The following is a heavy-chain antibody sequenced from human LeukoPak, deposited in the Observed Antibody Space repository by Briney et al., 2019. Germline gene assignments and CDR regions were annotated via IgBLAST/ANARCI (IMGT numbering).Heavy chain of an antibody. Sequence: GGSLRLSCAASGFTFSDYYMSWVRQAPGKGLEWVANIKEDGSEKYYVDSVKGRFTISRDNAKNSLSLQVNSLSAEDTAVYYCARSRSGYYEDYWGQGTLVTVSS. CDR1: GFTFSDYY. J-gene: IGHJ4*02. CDR2: IKEDGSEK. CDR3: ARSRSGYYEDY. D-gene: IGHD3-22*01. V-gene: IGHV3-7*01.